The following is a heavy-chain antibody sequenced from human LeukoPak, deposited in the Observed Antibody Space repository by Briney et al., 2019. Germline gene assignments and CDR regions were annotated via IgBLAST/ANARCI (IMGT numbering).Heavy chain of an antibody. Sequence: SETLSLTCTVSGGSISTYYWSWIRQPPEKGLEWIGYIYYSGSAKYNPSLKSRVTISVDTSKNQFSLKLRSVTAADTAVYYCARSYGSGNYFDYWGQGTLVTVSS. V-gene: IGHV4-59*01. CDR1: GGSISTYY. CDR2: IYYSGSA. J-gene: IGHJ4*02. CDR3: ARSYGSGNYFDY. D-gene: IGHD3-10*01.